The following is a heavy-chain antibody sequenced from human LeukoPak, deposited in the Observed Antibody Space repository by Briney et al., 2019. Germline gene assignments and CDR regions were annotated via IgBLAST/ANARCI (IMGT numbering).Heavy chain of an antibody. J-gene: IGHJ6*02. CDR2: ISWNSGSI. Sequence: PGGSLRLSCAASGFTFDDYAMHWVQQAPGKGLEWVSGISWNSGSIGYADSVKGRFTVSRDNAKNSLYLQMNSLRAEDTALYYCAKDRYYYGSGSYPPSYYYYGMGVWGQGTTVTVSS. V-gene: IGHV3-9*01. CDR3: AKDRYYYGSGSYPPSYYYYGMGV. D-gene: IGHD3-10*01. CDR1: GFTFDDYA.